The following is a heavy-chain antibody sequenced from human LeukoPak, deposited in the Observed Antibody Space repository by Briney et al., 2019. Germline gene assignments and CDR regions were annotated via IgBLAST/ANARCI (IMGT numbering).Heavy chain of an antibody. CDR2: IYYSGTT. Sequence: SETLSLTCTVSSGSISSGGYHCSWIRQHPGKGLEWIGYIYYSGTTSYNPSLKSRVTISVDTSKKKFSLKVSSVTVANTAVYYGARLVYGDYPNWFEPWGQGTLVTVSS. CDR1: SGSISSGGYH. D-gene: IGHD4-17*01. V-gene: IGHV4-31*03. CDR3: ARLVYGDYPNWFEP. J-gene: IGHJ5*02.